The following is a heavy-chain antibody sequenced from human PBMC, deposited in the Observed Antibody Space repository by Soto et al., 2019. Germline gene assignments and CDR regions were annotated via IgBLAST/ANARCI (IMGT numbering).Heavy chain of an antibody. CDR2: ISAYNGNT. CDR3: ARTTLVAYYGDYISSWFDP. CDR1: GYTFTSYG. J-gene: IGHJ5*02. V-gene: IGHV1-18*01. Sequence: ASVKVSCKASGYTFTSYGISWVRQAPGQGLEWMGWISAYNGNTNYAQKLQGRVTMTTDTSTSTAYMELRSLRSDDTAVYYCARTTLVAYYGDYISSWFDPWGQGTLVTVSS. D-gene: IGHD4-17*01.